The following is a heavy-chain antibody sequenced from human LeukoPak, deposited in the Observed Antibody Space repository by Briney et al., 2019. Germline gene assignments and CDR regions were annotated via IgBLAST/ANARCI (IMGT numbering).Heavy chain of an antibody. D-gene: IGHD3-3*01. CDR1: GYTFTSYD. CDR2: MNPNSGNT. J-gene: IGHJ5*02. Sequence: ASVKVSCKASGYTFTSYDINWVRQATGQGLEWMGWMNPNSGNTGYAQKFQGRVTMTRNTSISTAYMELNSLRSEDTAVYYCARVRRFFNWFDPWGQGTLVTVSS. V-gene: IGHV1-8*01. CDR3: ARVRRFFNWFDP.